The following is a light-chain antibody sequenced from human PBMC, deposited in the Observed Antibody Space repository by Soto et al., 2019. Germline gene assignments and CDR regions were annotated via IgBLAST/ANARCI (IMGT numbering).Light chain of an antibody. V-gene: IGKV3-15*01. CDR1: QSLTSN. J-gene: IGKJ1*01. Sequence: EIVLTQSPGTLSLSPGDRATLSCRASQSLTSNSVAWYQHKPGQSPRLLIYSSSTRAAGIPARCGGSGSGTEFTFSISSLQSEDFAFYYCQQYNNWPRTFGQGTKVDIK. CDR3: QQYNNWPRT. CDR2: SSS.